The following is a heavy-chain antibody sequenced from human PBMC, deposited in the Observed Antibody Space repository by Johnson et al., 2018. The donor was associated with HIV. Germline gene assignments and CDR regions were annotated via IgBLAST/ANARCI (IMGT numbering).Heavy chain of an antibody. CDR1: GFIFSDSD. Sequence: VQLVESGGGVVQPGGSLTLSCAASGFIFSDSDIHWVRQAPGKGLEFVSGISSNGGPTNYANSVKGRFTFSRDNSKNTLYLQMNSLRAEDTAVYYCARDLETSGWYQGTFDIWGQGTMVTVSS. D-gene: IGHD6-19*01. V-gene: IGHV3-64*01. CDR3: ARDLETSGWYQGTFDI. CDR2: ISSNGGPT. J-gene: IGHJ3*02.